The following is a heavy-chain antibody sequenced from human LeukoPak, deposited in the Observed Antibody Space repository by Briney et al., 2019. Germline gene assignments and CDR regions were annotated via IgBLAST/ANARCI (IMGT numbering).Heavy chain of an antibody. D-gene: IGHD2-15*01. Sequence: SETLSLTCTVSGGSINSYYWSWIRQPPGKGLEWIGYIYDGGTTKYNPSLKSRVTISADTSKSQFSVNLSSVTAADTAVYYCARQSRVGGTCFDYWGQGALVTVSS. CDR3: ARQSRVGGTCFDY. V-gene: IGHV4-59*01. J-gene: IGHJ4*02. CDR2: IYDGGTT. CDR1: GGSINSYY.